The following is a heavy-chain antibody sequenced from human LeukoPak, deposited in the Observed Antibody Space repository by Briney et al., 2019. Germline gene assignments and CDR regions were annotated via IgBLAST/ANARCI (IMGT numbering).Heavy chain of an antibody. Sequence: GGSLRLSCAASGFTFDDYAMHWVRQAPGKGLGWVSGISCNSGSIGYAGSVKGRFTIYRDNAKNSLYLQMNSLRAEDMALYYCAKDYSSGRRPAFSDYWGEGTLVTVSS. D-gene: IGHD6-19*01. CDR3: AKDYSSGRRPAFSDY. J-gene: IGHJ4*02. V-gene: IGHV3-9*03. CDR1: GFTFDDYA. CDR2: ISCNSGSI.